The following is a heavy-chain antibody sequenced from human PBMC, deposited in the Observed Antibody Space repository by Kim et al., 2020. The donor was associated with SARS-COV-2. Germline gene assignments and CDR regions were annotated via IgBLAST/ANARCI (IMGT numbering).Heavy chain of an antibody. CDR2: VSHDEKNI. V-gene: IGHV3-30*18. CDR3: AKGSTSVNYGMDV. Sequence: GGSLRLSCAASGYIFSNFAMHWVRQAPGKGLEWVAVVSHDEKNIYYGDSVRGRFTISRDNSKNTLSLQMSSLSSDDTAVYHCAKGSTSVNYGMDVWGQGTTVTVSS. CDR1: GYIFSNFA. J-gene: IGHJ6*02.